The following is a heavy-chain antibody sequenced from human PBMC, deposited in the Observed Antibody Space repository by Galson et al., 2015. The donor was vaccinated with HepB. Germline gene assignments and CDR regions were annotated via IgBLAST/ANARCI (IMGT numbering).Heavy chain of an antibody. CDR1: GFTFSSYA. V-gene: IGHV3-64D*06. D-gene: IGHD2-15*01. CDR3: VMGSVVVAATPFDY. Sequence: SLRLSCAASGFTFSSYAMHWVRQAPGKGLEYVSAISSNGGSKYYADSVKGRFTISRDNSKNTLYLQMSSLRAEDTAVYYCVMGSVVVAATPFDYWGQGTLVTVSS. J-gene: IGHJ4*02. CDR2: ISSNGGSK.